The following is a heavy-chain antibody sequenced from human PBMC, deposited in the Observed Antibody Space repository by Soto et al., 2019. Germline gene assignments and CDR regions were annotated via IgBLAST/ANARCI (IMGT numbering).Heavy chain of an antibody. D-gene: IGHD6-13*01. CDR1: GYTFTSYY. CDR2: INPGGGST. Sequence: QEQLVQSGAEVKNPGASVKVSCKASGYTFTSYYIHWVRQAPGQGLEWMGVINPGGGSTSYAQNLQGRVTMTRDTSTSTVYMELSSLRSEDTAVYYCARANPSIAAAGTEWFDPWGQGTLVTVSS. V-gene: IGHV1-46*01. J-gene: IGHJ5*02. CDR3: ARANPSIAAAGTEWFDP.